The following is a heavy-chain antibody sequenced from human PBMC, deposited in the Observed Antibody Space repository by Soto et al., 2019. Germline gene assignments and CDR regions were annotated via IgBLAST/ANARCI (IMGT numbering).Heavy chain of an antibody. J-gene: IGHJ6*02. D-gene: IGHD2-2*01. CDR1: GGTFGSYA. CDR3: ARSQGSSTSLEIYYYYYYGMDV. Sequence: QVQLVQSGAEVKKPGSSVKVSCKASGGTFGSYAISWLRQAHGQGLEWMGGIIPIPGTADYAQKFQGRVTIAADESTSTAYMELSSLRSEDTAVYYWARSQGSSTSLEIYYYYYYGMDVWGQGTTVTVSS. V-gene: IGHV1-69*01. CDR2: IIPIPGTA.